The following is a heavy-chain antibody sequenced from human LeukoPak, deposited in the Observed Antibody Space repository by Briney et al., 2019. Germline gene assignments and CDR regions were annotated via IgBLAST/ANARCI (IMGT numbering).Heavy chain of an antibody. V-gene: IGHV4-61*02. J-gene: IGHJ4*02. Sequence: SETLSLTCTVSGGSISSGSYYWSWIRQPAGKGLEWIGRIYTSGSTNYNPSLKSRVTISVDTSKNQFSLKLSSVTAADTAVYYCARATGLAASGSYYIDYWGQGTLVTVSS. D-gene: IGHD1-26*01. CDR1: GGSISSGSYY. CDR2: IYTSGST. CDR3: ARATGLAASGSYYIDY.